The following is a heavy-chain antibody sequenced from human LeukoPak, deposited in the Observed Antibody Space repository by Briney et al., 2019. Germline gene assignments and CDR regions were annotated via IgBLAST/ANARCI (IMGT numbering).Heavy chain of an antibody. D-gene: IGHD3-22*01. V-gene: IGHV3-9*01. Sequence: PGRSLRLSCAASGFTFDDYAMHWVRQAPGKGLEWVSGISWNSGSIGYADSVKGRFTISRDNAKNSLYLQMNSLRAEDTALYYCAKDSYDSSGYYYYFDYWGQGTLVTVSS. CDR1: GFTFDDYA. CDR3: AKDSYDSSGYYYYFDY. J-gene: IGHJ4*02. CDR2: ISWNSGSI.